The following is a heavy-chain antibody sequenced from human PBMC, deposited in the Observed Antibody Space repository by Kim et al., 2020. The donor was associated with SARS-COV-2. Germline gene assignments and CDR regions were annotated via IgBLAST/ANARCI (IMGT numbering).Heavy chain of an antibody. J-gene: IGHJ4*02. CDR1: GFTFSTYA. D-gene: IGHD1-26*01. Sequence: GGSLRLSCAASGFTFSTYAMTWVRQAPGKGLEWVSAITGSGRSTYYADSVKGRFSISRDISTNTLFLQMNTLRDGDTAVYYCANGGPLTGRSYSRFDSWGQGTLVTVSS. CDR2: ITGSGRST. CDR3: ANGGPLTGRSYSRFDS. V-gene: IGHV3-23*01.